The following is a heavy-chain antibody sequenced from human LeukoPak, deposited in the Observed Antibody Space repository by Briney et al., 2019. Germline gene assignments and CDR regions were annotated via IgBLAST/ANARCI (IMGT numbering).Heavy chain of an antibody. J-gene: IGHJ6*02. CDR3: ARSGYYYYGLDV. CDR2: ISNSGSTI. Sequence: RGSLRLSCAASGFTFSSYEMNWVRQAPGKGLEWVSYISNSGSTIYYADSVKGRFTISRDNAKNSLYLHMNSLRAEDTAVYYCARSGYYYYGLDVWGQGTTVTVSS. V-gene: IGHV3-48*03. CDR1: GFTFSSYE.